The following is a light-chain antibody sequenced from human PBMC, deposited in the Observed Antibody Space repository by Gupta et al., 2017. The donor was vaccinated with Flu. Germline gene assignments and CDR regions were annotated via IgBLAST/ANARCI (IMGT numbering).Light chain of an antibody. CDR1: QSVSSN. J-gene: IGKJ2*01. CDR2: GAS. CDR3: QQYNNWPLYI. V-gene: IGKV3-15*01. Sequence: EIVMTQSPATLSVSPGERATLSCRASQSVSSNLAWYQQKPGQAPRLLIYGASTRDTGIPARFSGSGSGTEFTLTTSSRQSEDFAVYYCQQYNNWPLYIFGQGTKLEIK.